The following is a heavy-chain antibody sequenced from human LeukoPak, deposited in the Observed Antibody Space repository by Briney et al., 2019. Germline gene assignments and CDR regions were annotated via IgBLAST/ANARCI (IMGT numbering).Heavy chain of an antibody. CDR2: IWYDGSNK. CDR3: ARDQVDTAMFNWFDP. V-gene: IGHV3-33*08. Sequence: PGGSLRLSCAVSGFTVSSKYMHWVRQAPGKGLEWVAVIWYDGSNKYYADSVKGRFTISRDNSKNTLYLQMNSLRAEDTAVYYCARDQVDTAMFNWFDPWGQGTLVTVSS. J-gene: IGHJ5*02. D-gene: IGHD5-18*01. CDR1: GFTVSSKY.